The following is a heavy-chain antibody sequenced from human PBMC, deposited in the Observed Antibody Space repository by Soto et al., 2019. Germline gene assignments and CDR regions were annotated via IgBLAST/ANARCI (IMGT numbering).Heavy chain of an antibody. CDR2: IYYGGST. V-gene: IGHV4-31*03. CDR1: GGSISSGDYC. J-gene: IGHJ4*02. Sequence: SETLSLTCTVSGGSISSGDYCWSWIRQHPGKGLEWIGCIYYGGSTYDNPSLKSRITISLDTSKSQFSLKLGSMTAADTAVYYCARDGYTYGSIWGQGTLVTVSS. D-gene: IGHD5-18*01. CDR3: ARDGYTYGSI.